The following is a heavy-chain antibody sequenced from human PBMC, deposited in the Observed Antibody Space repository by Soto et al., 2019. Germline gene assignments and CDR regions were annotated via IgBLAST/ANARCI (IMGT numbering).Heavy chain of an antibody. CDR3: ARDRGPITGTTDGMDV. CDR1: GFTFSSYS. J-gene: IGHJ6*02. Sequence: GGSLRLSCAASGFTFSSYSMNWVRQAPGKGLEWVSYISSSSSTIYYADSVKGRFTISRDNAKNSLYLQMNSLRDGDTAVYYCARDRGPITGTTDGMDVWGQGTTVTVSS. V-gene: IGHV3-48*02. CDR2: ISSSSSTI. D-gene: IGHD1-7*01.